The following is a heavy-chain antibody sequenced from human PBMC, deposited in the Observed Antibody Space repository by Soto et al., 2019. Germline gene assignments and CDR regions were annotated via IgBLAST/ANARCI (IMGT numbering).Heavy chain of an antibody. CDR3: ARGCGYDSFDF. CDR1: GVTMSNGGYS. Sequence: PSETLSLTCSVSGVTMSNGGYSWSWIRQSPEKGLEWLGYIGHLGTTYYNPSFKSRISLSIDRTRNQFSLRLSSMTAAAKAVSYCARGCGYDSFDFWGQGIQVTVSS. J-gene: IGHJ4*02. CDR2: IGHLGTT. D-gene: IGHD5-12*01. V-gene: IGHV4-30-2*06.